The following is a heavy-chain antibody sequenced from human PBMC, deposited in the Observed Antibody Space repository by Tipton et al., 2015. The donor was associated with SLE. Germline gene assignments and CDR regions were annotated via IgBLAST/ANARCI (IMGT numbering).Heavy chain of an antibody. Sequence: GSLRLSCAASGFTFSGAAIHWVRQASGKGLEWVGRIRSKPYSYATTYAASVKGRFTISRDDSKNTSYLQMNSLKTEDTAIYYCAREVGHLVIPGTWFDPWGQGTLVTVSS. CDR3: AREVGHLVIPGTWFDP. J-gene: IGHJ5*02. V-gene: IGHV3-73*01. D-gene: IGHD3-9*01. CDR2: IRSKPYSYAT. CDR1: GFTFSGAA.